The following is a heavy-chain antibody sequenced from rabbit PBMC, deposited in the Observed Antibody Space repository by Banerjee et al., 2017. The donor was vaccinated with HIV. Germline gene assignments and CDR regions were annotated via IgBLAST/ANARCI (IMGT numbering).Heavy chain of an antibody. CDR2: INTSTGNT. CDR1: GFSFSNKYV. D-gene: IGHD8-1*01. V-gene: IGHV1S45*01. J-gene: IGHJ4*01. Sequence: QQQLEESGGGLVKPEGSLTLSCTASGFSFSNKYVMCWVRQAPGKGLEWIACINTSTGNTVYASWAKGRFTISKTSSTTVTLQMTSLTAADTATYFCARAGYGGSGYAEYFNLWGQGTLVTVS. CDR3: ARAGYGGSGYAEYFNL.